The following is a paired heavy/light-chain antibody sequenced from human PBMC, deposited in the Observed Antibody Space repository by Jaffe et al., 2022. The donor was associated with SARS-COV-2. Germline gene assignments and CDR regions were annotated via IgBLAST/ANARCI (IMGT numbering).Light chain of an antibody. V-gene: IGLV3-19*01. CDR3: NSWDGSTNHVV. CDR1: SLRIYY. CDR2: GQN. Sequence: SSELTQDPTVSVALGQTVRITCQGDSLRIYYASWFLQKPGQAPVLVIYGQNNRPSGIPDRFSGSNSGNTASLTITGAQAEDEADYYCNSWDGSTNHVVFGGGTKLTVL. J-gene: IGLJ2*01.
Heavy chain of an antibody. J-gene: IGHJ4*02. Sequence: EVQLVESGGGLVQPGGSLRLSCAASGFTFSSYSMNWVRQAPGKGLEWVSYISSSSISEYYADSVKGRFTISRDNAKNSLYLHMNSLRAEDTAVYYCARVGSSGSYYPSDCWGQGTLVTVSS. D-gene: IGHD3-10*01. CDR3: ARVGSSGSYYPSDC. CDR2: ISSSSISE. V-gene: IGHV3-48*01. CDR1: GFTFSSYS.